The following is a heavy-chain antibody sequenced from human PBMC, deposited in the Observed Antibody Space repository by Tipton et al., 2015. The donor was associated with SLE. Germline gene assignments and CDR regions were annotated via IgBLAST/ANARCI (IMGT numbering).Heavy chain of an antibody. J-gene: IGHJ4*02. V-gene: IGHV4-59*07. Sequence: TLSLTCTVSGGSISRYYWSWVRQPPGKGLEWIGYIYYNGNIKYNPSLKSRVTMSVDTSKNQVSLNLTSLTAADAAVYYCARGGLGSNLRGSIYLGYWGQGTLVTVSS. D-gene: IGHD7-27*01. CDR3: ARGGLGSNLRGSIYLGY. CDR1: GGSISRYY. CDR2: IYYNGNI.